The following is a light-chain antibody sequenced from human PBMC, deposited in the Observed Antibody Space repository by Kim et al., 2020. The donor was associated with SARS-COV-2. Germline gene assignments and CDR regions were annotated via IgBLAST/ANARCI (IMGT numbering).Light chain of an antibody. CDR2: GAS. CDR3: EQYGSSPLT. Sequence: DIVLTQSPGTLSLSPGERATLSCRASQSVSSSYIAWYQQKPGQAPRLLIYGASSRAAGIPDRFSGSGSGTDFTLTISRLEPEDFVVYYCEQYGSSPLTFGQGTKVDIK. J-gene: IGKJ1*01. V-gene: IGKV3-20*01. CDR1: QSVSSSY.